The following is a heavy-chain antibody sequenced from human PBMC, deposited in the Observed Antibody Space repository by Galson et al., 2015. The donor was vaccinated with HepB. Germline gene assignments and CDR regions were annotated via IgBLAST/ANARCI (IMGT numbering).Heavy chain of an antibody. J-gene: IGHJ6*02. D-gene: IGHD6-19*01. Sequence: SLRLSCAASGFNFSDYAMHWVRQAPGKGLEWVAVISHDGSNKYYGDSVKGRFTMSRDNSKNTLYLQMNSLGTEDTGVYYCGRGVGEQWLNYYYYAMDVWGQWTTVTVSS. V-gene: IGHV3-30*04. CDR2: ISHDGSNK. CDR3: GRGVGEQWLNYYYYAMDV. CDR1: GFNFSDYA.